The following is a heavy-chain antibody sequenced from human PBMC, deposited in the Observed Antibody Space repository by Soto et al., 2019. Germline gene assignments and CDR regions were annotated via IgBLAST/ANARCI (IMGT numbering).Heavy chain of an antibody. J-gene: IGHJ4*02. Sequence: EGQLVESGGGFVQPGRSLRLSCAGSGFIFDDFALHWVRQAPGKGLEWVSGISWNSDSIGYADAVKGRFTLSRDNAKNSLYLQMNSLRVEDTALYYCTKVGGLYDFWSGPLHFDLWGQGTLVTVSS. V-gene: IGHV3-9*01. CDR3: TKVGGLYDFWSGPLHFDL. CDR1: GFIFDDFA. D-gene: IGHD3-3*01. CDR2: ISWNSDSI.